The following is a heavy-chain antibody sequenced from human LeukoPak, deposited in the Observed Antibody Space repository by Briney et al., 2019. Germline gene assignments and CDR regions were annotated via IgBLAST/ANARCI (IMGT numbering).Heavy chain of an antibody. D-gene: IGHD3-9*01. CDR2: FDPEDGET. CDR3: ATAPFAYYDILTGYTPTDY. V-gene: IGHV1-24*01. J-gene: IGHJ4*02. CDR1: GYTLTELS. Sequence: ASVKVSCKVSGYTLTELSMHWVRQAPGKGLEWMGGFDPEDGETIYAQKFQGRVTMTEDTSTDTAYMELSSLRSEDTAVYYCATAPFAYYDILTGYTPTDYWGQGTLVTVSS.